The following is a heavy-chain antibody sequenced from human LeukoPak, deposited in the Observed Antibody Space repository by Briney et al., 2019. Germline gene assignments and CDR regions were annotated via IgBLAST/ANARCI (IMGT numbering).Heavy chain of an antibody. J-gene: IGHJ4*02. CDR2: IYPGNADA. V-gene: IGHV5-51*01. CDR3: ARQGSYDNSGYSFDY. Sequence: GESLKISCKASGYSLINHWIGWVRQMPGKGLDWMGIIYPGNADATDSPSFQGQVPISADKSTTTVYLKWSSLKASDTAMYSCARQGSYDNSGYSFDYWGQGTLVTVSS. CDR1: GYSLINHW. D-gene: IGHD3-22*01.